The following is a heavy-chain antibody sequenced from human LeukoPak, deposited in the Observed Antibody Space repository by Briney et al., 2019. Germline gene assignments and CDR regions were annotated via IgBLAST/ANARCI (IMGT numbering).Heavy chain of an antibody. CDR1: GGSISSSSYY. V-gene: IGHV4-39*07. CDR3: ASHPQLYSSGWYVGYFDY. D-gene: IGHD6-19*01. Sequence: NPSETLSLTCTVSGGSISSSSYYWGWIRQPPGKGLEWIGSIYYSGSTYYNPSLKSRVTISVDTSKNQFSLKLSSVTAADTAVYYCASHPQLYSSGWYVGYFDYWGQGTLVTVSS. J-gene: IGHJ4*02. CDR2: IYYSGST.